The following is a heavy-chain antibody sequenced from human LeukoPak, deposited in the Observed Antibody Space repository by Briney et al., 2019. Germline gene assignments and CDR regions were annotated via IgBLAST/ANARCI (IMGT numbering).Heavy chain of an antibody. Sequence: GGSLRLSCAASGFTFSTYAMSWVRQAPRKGLEWVSTIGGSGISTYYADSVKGRFTISRDTSKNTLFLQMDSLRAEDTAIYYCAKDGPTVVSPHDYWGQGTLVTVSS. CDR1: GFTFSTYA. CDR3: AKDGPTVVSPHDY. V-gene: IGHV3-23*01. J-gene: IGHJ4*02. CDR2: IGGSGIST. D-gene: IGHD4-23*01.